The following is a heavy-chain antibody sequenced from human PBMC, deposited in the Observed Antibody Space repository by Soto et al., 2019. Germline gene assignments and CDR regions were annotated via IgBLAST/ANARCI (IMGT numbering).Heavy chain of an antibody. J-gene: IGHJ6*02. V-gene: IGHV3-7*03. CDR3: ARDRVDILDSYYHPYGMDF. CDR1: GFTFNYYW. D-gene: IGHD3-9*01. Sequence: GGYPRLSCAASGFTFNYYWMTWVRQAPGKGLEWVANIKQDGIEKYYVDSVKGRFTISRDKSKNTLNLQMSSLRAEDTAVYYCARDRVDILDSYYHPYGMDFSGQAPSLTVS. CDR2: IKQDGIEK.